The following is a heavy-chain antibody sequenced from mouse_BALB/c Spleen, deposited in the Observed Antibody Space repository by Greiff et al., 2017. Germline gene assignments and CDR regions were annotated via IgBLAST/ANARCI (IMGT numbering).Heavy chain of an antibody. J-gene: IGHJ4*01. CDR3: ASGAYRAMDY. CDR1: GYTFTSYW. V-gene: IGHV1-7*01. CDR2: INPSTGYT. D-gene: IGHD3-1*01. Sequence: QVQLKQSGAELAKPGASVKMSCKASGYTFTSYWMHWVKQRPGQGLEWIGYINPSTGYTEYNQKFKDKATLTADKSSSTAYMQLSSLTSEDSAVYYCASGAYRAMDYWGQGTSVTVSS.